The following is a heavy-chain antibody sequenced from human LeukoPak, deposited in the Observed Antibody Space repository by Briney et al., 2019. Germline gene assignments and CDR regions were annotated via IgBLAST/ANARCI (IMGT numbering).Heavy chain of an antibody. D-gene: IGHD6-13*01. CDR2: IYYSGST. V-gene: IGHV4-59*01. J-gene: IGHJ4*02. Sequence: SETLSLTCTVSGGSISSYYWNWIRQPPGKGLEWIGYIYYSGSTNYNPSLKSRVTISVDTSKNQFSLKLSSVTAADTAVYYCASSIAAAGMTLDFDYWGQGTLVTVSS. CDR1: GGSISSYY. CDR3: ASSIAAAGMTLDFDY.